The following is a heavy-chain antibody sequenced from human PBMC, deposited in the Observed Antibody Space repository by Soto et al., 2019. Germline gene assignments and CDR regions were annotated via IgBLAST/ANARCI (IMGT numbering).Heavy chain of an antibody. CDR2: ISSSSSTI. V-gene: IGHV3-48*01. CDR1: GFTFSSYS. D-gene: IGHD2-15*01. J-gene: IGHJ6*03. CDR3: ARDRVPGVVVAAAVYYYYMDV. Sequence: GGSLRLSCAAAGFTFSSYSMNWVRQAPGKGLEWVSYISSSSSTIYYADSVKGRFTISRDNAKNSLYLQMNSLRAEDTAVYYCARDRVPGVVVAAAVYYYYMDVWGKGTTVTVSS.